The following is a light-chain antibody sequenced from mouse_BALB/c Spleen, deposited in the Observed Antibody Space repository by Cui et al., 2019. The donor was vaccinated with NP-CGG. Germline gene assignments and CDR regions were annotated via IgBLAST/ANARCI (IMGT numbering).Light chain of an antibody. J-gene: IGLJ1*01. V-gene: IGLV1*01. CDR1: TGVVTTNNY. CDR3: ALWYSNHWV. Sequence: VLTQESALTTSPGETVTLTCRSSTGVVTTNNYANWVQEKPNHLFTGLIGGTNNRTPGVPARFSGSLIGDKAALTITGAQTEDEAIYFCALWYSNHWVFGGGTKLTVL. CDR2: GTN.